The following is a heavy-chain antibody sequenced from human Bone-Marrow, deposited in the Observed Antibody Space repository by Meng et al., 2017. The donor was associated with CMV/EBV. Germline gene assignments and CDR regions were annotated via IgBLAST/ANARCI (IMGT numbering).Heavy chain of an antibody. V-gene: IGHV4-34*01. CDR3: ASGKYQLLYRVWFDP. CDR1: GGSFSGYY. J-gene: IGHJ5*02. Sequence: VYGGSFSGYYWSWIRQPPGKGLEWIGEINHSGSTNYNPSLKSRVTISVDTSKNQFSLKLSSVTAADTAVYYCASGKYQLLYRVWFDPWGQGTLVTVSS. D-gene: IGHD2-2*02. CDR2: INHSGST.